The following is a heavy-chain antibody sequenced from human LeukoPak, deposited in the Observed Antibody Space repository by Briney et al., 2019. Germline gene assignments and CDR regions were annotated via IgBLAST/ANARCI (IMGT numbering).Heavy chain of an antibody. Sequence: SETLSLTCAVSGGSISSGGYSWSWLRQPPGKGLEWIGYIYYSGSTYYNPSLKSRVTISVDTSKNQFSLKLSSVTAADTAVYYCARHTNPVVPAAIWFDPWGQGTLVTVSS. CDR1: GGSISSGGYS. V-gene: IGHV4-30-2*03. J-gene: IGHJ5*02. CDR2: IYYSGST. CDR3: ARHTNPVVPAAIWFDP. D-gene: IGHD2-2*01.